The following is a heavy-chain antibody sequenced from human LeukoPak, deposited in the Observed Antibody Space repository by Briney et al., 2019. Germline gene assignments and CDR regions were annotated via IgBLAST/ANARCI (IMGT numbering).Heavy chain of an antibody. D-gene: IGHD3-10*01. CDR2: IYTSGST. Sequence: PSESLSLTCTVSGGSISSYDWSWIRLPAGKGLEWIGRIYTSGSTNYNPTLKSRVTMSVDTSKNQFSLKLSSVTAADTAVYYCAGTSMVRGVIDYWGQGTLVTVSS. CDR1: GGSISSYD. J-gene: IGHJ4*02. CDR3: AGTSMVRGVIDY. V-gene: IGHV4-4*07.